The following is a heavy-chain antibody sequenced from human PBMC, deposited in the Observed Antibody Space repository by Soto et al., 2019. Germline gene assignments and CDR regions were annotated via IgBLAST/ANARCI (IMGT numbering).Heavy chain of an antibody. CDR1: GGSISLYY. V-gene: IGHV4-59*01. Sequence: SETLSLPCTVSGGSISLYYRNWIRQPTGKGLEWISYMYYGGSTNYKSSLKSRVTISGDTSKNQFSLKLRSVTAADTAVYLCARSTGYGDPYFDFWGQGALVTVSS. D-gene: IGHD4-17*01. CDR2: MYYGGST. CDR3: ARSTGYGDPYFDF. J-gene: IGHJ4*02.